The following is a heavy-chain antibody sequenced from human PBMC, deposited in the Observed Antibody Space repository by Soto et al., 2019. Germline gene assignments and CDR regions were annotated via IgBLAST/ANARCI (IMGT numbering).Heavy chain of an antibody. V-gene: IGHV1-18*01. D-gene: IGHD3-10*01. J-gene: IGHJ6*02. CDR2: ISAYNGNT. Sequence: QVQLVQSGDEVKKPGASVKVSCKASGYTFTSYGISWVRQAPGQGLEWMGWISAYNGNTNYAQKLQGRVTMTTDTSTSTAYMQLRSLRSDDTAVYYCATYYYGSGSQDYYGMDVWGQGTTVTVSS. CDR3: ATYYYGSGSQDYYGMDV. CDR1: GYTFTSYG.